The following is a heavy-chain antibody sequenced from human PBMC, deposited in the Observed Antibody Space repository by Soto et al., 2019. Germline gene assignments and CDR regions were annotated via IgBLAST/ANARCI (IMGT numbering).Heavy chain of an antibody. CDR2: LSAYNGDT. D-gene: IGHD1-26*01. CDR3: ARWSAIVGGAEALDV. V-gene: IGHV1-18*01. Sequence: QVQLVQSGAEVKKPGASVRVTYKTSGYTFVNYGITWVRQAPGQGLEWMGWLSAYNGDTSSSEKLQDRFTMTTDTSTNTLYVDLRSLTSDDTAVYYCARWSAIVGGAEALDVWGQGTMVIVSS. CDR1: GYTFVNYG. J-gene: IGHJ3*01.